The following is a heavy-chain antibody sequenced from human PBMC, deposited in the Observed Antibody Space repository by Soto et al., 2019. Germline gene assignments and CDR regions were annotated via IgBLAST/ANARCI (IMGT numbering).Heavy chain of an antibody. Sequence: SETLSLTCTVSGGSVSSHYWTWIRQSPGKGLEWIGFIFYSGTTSYNPSLKSRVTISVDRSKQQFSLRLTSVTAADTAVYYCERISTYKSFDFWGPGTLVTVSS. CDR2: IFYSGTT. CDR1: GGSVSSHY. D-gene: IGHD1-1*01. CDR3: ERISTYKSFDF. J-gene: IGHJ4*02. V-gene: IGHV4-59*02.